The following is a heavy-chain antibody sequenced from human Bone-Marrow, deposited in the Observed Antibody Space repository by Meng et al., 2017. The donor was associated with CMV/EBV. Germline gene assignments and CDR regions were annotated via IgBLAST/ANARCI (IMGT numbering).Heavy chain of an antibody. D-gene: IGHD1-26*01. CDR1: GFTFSNAW. Sequence: GESLKISCAASGFTFSNAWMSWVRQAPGKGLEWVGRIKSKTDGGTTDYAAPVKGRFTISRDDSKNTLYLQMNSLRAEDTAVYYCASPVGATGDYWGQGTLVTVSS. CDR2: IKSKTDGGTT. J-gene: IGHJ4*02. V-gene: IGHV3-15*01. CDR3: ASPVGATGDY.